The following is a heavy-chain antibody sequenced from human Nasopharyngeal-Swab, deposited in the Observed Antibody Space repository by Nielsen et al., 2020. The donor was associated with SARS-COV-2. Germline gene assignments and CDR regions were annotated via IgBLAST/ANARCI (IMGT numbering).Heavy chain of an antibody. CDR2: ISYDGGNK. CDR1: GFTFSSYA. D-gene: IGHD6-13*01. CDR3: AKWLSIAAAYDY. Sequence: GESLKISCAASGFTFSSYAMHWVRQAPGKGLEWVAVISYDGGNKYYADSVKGRFTISRDNSKNTLYLQMNSLRAEDTAVYYCAKWLSIAAAYDYWGQGTLVTVSS. J-gene: IGHJ4*02. V-gene: IGHV3-30*18.